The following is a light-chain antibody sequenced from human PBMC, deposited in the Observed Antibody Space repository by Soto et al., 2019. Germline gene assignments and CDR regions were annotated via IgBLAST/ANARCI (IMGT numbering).Light chain of an antibody. Sequence: EIVMTQSPATLSVSPGERATLSCRASQSVSSNLAWYQQKPGQAPRLLIYGASTRATGIPARFSGSGSGTEFPLTISSLQSEDFAVYYCKQYNKWPLTFGGGTKVEIK. CDR1: QSVSSN. CDR3: KQYNKWPLT. J-gene: IGKJ4*01. V-gene: IGKV3-15*01. CDR2: GAS.